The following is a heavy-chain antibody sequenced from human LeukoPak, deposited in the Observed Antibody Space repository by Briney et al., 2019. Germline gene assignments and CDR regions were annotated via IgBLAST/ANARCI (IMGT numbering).Heavy chain of an antibody. J-gene: IGHJ2*01. Sequence: SETLSLTCTVSGGSISSGGYYWSWIRQPPGKGLEWIGYIYHSGSTYYNPSLKSRVTISVDTSKNQFSLKLSSVTAADTAVYFCARVQLKMATIRVWYFDLWGRGTLVTVSS. CDR3: ARVQLKMATIRVWYFDL. D-gene: IGHD5-24*01. CDR1: GGSISSGGYY. V-gene: IGHV4-61*08. CDR2: IYHSGST.